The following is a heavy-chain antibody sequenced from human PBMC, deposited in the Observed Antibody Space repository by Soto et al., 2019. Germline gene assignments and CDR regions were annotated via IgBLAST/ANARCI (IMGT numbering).Heavy chain of an antibody. J-gene: IGHJ3*02. Sequence: GGSLRLSCAASGFTVSSNYMSWVRQAPGKGLEWVSVIYSGGSTYYADSVKGRFTISRHNSKNTLYLQMNSLRAEDTAVYYCARDNSAGDIDAFDIWGQGTMVTVSS. V-gene: IGHV3-53*04. CDR2: IYSGGST. CDR3: ARDNSAGDIDAFDI. CDR1: GFTVSSNY. D-gene: IGHD7-27*01.